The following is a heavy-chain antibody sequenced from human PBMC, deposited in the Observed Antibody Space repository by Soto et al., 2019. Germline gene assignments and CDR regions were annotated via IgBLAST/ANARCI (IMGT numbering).Heavy chain of an antibody. CDR3: AREIWNSMTDYGMDV. CDR1: GGSISSSNW. CDR2: IYHSGST. V-gene: IGHV4-4*02. D-gene: IGHD3-3*01. J-gene: IGHJ6*02. Sequence: PSETLSLTCAVSGGSISSSNWWSWVRQPPGKGLEWIGEIYHSGSTNYNPSLKSRVTISVDKSKNQFSLKLSSVTAADTAVYYCAREIWNSMTDYGMDVWGQGTTVTVSS.